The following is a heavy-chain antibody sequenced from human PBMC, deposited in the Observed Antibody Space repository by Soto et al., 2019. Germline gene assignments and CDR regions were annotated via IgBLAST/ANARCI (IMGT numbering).Heavy chain of an antibody. J-gene: IGHJ6*03. D-gene: IGHD3-10*01. CDR2: IIPILGVA. V-gene: IGHV1-69*04. CDR1: GDTFSNHT. Sequence: QVQLVQSGAEVKKPGSSVKVSCKASGDTFSNHTISWVRQAPGQGLEWMGRIIPILGVANYAQKFQGRVTITEAKSTSTVYIELSSLRSADTAVYYCARVADMGTGTKAYDYYLDVWGKGTTVTVSS. CDR3: ARVADMGTGTKAYDYYLDV.